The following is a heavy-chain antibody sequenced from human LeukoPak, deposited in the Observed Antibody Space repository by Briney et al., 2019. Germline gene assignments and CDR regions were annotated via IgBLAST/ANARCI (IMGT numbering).Heavy chain of an antibody. CDR1: GFTFSNYE. D-gene: IGHD3-22*01. CDR3: ARDQNYYDSSGYRTYYYYYMDV. V-gene: IGHV3-48*03. J-gene: IGHJ6*03. Sequence: RSGGSLRLSCAASGFTFSNYEMNWVRQAPGKGLEWVSYISSSGSIIYYADSVKGRFTISRDNAKNSLYLQMNSLRVEDTAVYYCARDQNYYDSSGYRTYYYYYMDVWGKGTTVTVSS. CDR2: ISSSGSII.